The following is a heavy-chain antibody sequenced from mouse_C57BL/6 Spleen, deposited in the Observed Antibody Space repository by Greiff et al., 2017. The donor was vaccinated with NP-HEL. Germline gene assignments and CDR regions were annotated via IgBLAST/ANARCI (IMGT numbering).Heavy chain of an antibody. CDR1: GYAFTNYL. CDR3: ARSGSYYGSRGYAMDY. CDR2: INPGSGGT. D-gene: IGHD1-1*01. V-gene: IGHV1-54*01. Sequence: VQGVESGAELVRPGTSVKVSCKASGYAFTNYLIEWVKQRPGQGLEWIGWINPGSGGTNYNEKFKGKATLTADKSSSTADMQLSRLTSEDSAVYFCARSGSYYGSRGYAMDYCGQGTSVTVSS. J-gene: IGHJ4*01.